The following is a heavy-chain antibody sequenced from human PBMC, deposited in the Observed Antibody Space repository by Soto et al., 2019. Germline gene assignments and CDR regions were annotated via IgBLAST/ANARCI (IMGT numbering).Heavy chain of an antibody. V-gene: IGHV4-39*01. CDR3: ARIVATDRIDY. CDR2: IYYSGST. CDR1: GGSISSSSYY. J-gene: IGHJ4*02. Sequence: SETLSLTCTVSGGSISSSSYYWGWIRQPPGKGLEWIGSIYYSGSTYYNPSLKSRVTISVDTSKNQFSLKLSSVTAADTAVYYCARIVATDRIDYWGQGTLVTVSS. D-gene: IGHD5-12*01.